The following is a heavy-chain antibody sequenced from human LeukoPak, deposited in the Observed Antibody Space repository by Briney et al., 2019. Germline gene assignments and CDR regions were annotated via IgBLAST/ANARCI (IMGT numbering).Heavy chain of an antibody. J-gene: IGHJ6*03. CDR2: ISSSGSTI. V-gene: IGHV3-11*04. CDR3: ARDGRGWEHLNYYYYMDV. D-gene: IGHD1-26*01. Sequence: PGGSLRLSCAASGFTFSDYYMSWIRQAPGKGLEWVSYISSSGSTIYYADSVKGRFTISRDNAKNSLYLQINSLRAEDTAVYYCARDGRGWEHLNYYYYMDVWGKGTTVAVSS. CDR1: GFTFSDYY.